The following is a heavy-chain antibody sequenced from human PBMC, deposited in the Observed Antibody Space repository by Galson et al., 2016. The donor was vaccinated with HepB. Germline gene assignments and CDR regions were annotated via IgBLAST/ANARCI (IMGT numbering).Heavy chain of an antibody. J-gene: IGHJ4*02. CDR1: GYTFTNNG. CDR2: ISGYNANT. CDR3: ARDDGGTVTPEY. Sequence: SVKVSCKASGYTFTNNGISWVRQAPGQGLEWMGWISGYNANTNYAQKLQGRVTMTTDTSTSTAYMELRSLRSDDTAVYYCARDDGGTVTPEYWGQGTLVTVSS. V-gene: IGHV1-18*01. D-gene: IGHD1-14*01.